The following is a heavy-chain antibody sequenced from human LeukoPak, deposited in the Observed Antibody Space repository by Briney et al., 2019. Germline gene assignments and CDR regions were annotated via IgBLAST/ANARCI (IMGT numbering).Heavy chain of an antibody. V-gene: IGHV4-34*01. CDR2: INHSGST. D-gene: IGHD2-2*03. CDR3: ARFRTPDWIDY. J-gene: IGHJ4*02. CDR1: GGSFSGYY. Sequence: KPSETLSLTCAVYGGSFSGYYWSWIRQPPGKGLEWIGEINHSGSTNYNPSLKSRVTISVDTSKNQFSLKLSSVTAADTAVYYCARFRTPDWIDYWGQGTLVTVSS.